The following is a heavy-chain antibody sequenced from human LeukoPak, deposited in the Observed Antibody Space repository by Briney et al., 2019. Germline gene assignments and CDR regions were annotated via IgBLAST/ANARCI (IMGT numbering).Heavy chain of an antibody. CDR2: ISGRSSNT. D-gene: IGHD3/OR15-3a*01. J-gene: IGHJ3*01. Sequence: GGSLKLACDASGFSFSVYTMNWVRQAPGKGLEWVASISGRSSNTDYRDSVWGRFTVSRDNAKGTLYLQMSGLRVEDTAVYYCARENDFGDSFDFWGHGTMVIVSA. V-gene: IGHV3-21*01. CDR1: GFSFSVYT. CDR3: ARENDFGDSFDF.